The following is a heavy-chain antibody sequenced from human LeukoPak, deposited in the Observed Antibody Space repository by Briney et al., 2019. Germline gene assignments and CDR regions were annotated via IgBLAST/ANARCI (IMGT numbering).Heavy chain of an antibody. D-gene: IGHD2-21*02. CDR1: GFTFEDYG. CDR3: ARVGDSTVTYFFDY. J-gene: IGHJ4*02. CDR2: INGNGGRT. Sequence: PGGSLRLSCAASGFTFEDYGMSWVRQAPGKGLEWVSGINGNGGRTVYADSVKGRFTISRDNAKNSLYLQMNSLGAEDTALYYCARVGDSTVTYFFDYWGQGTLVTVSS. V-gene: IGHV3-20*04.